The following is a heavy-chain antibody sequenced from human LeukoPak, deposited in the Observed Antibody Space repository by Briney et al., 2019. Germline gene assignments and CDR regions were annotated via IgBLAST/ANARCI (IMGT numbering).Heavy chain of an antibody. J-gene: IGHJ4*02. CDR1: GYTFTGYY. CDR3: ARTLRLYSGYDYRYYFDY. Sequence: ASVKVSCKASGYTFTGYYIHWVRQAPGQGLEWMGWIIPKSGGTNYAQKFQGRVTMTRDTSISTAYMELARLRSDDTAVYYCARTLRLYSGYDYRYYFDYWGQGTLVTVSS. CDR2: IIPKSGGT. V-gene: IGHV1-2*02. D-gene: IGHD5-12*01.